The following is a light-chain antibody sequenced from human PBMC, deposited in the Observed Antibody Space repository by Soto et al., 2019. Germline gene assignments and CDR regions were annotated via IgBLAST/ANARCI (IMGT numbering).Light chain of an antibody. Sequence: DLQMTQSPSSVSASVGDRVTITCRASQGIRSWLAWYQQKPGRAPKLLIYATSTLQSGVPSRFSGSGSGTDFTLTISSLQPEDFASYYCQQASSFPITFGQGTRLDIK. J-gene: IGKJ5*01. CDR1: QGIRSW. V-gene: IGKV1-12*01. CDR3: QQASSFPIT. CDR2: ATS.